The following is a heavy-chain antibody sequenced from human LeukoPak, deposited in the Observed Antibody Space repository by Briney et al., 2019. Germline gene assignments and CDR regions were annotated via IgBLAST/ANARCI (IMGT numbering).Heavy chain of an antibody. CDR3: ARVDCTNGVCYFDY. CDR1: GGSISSYY. J-gene: IGHJ4*02. CDR2: INHSGST. D-gene: IGHD2-8*01. V-gene: IGHV4-34*01. Sequence: PSETLSLTCTVSGGSISSYYWSWIRQPPGKGLEWIGEINHSGSTNYNPSLKSRVTISVDTSKNQFPLKLSSVTAADTAVYYCARVDCTNGVCYFDYWGQGTLVTVSS.